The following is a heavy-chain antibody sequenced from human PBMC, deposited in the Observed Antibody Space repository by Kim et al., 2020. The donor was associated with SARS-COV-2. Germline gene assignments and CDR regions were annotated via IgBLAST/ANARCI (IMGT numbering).Heavy chain of an antibody. V-gene: IGHV3-53*01. J-gene: IGHJ4*02. CDR3: ARGGLGINLGY. CDR1: GLSVSNNY. CDR2: IYTGGTA. D-gene: IGHD3-9*01. Sequence: GGSLRLSCVASGLSVSNNYMSWVRQAPGKGPEWVSVIYTGGTAEYADSVKGRFTISRDTSKNTLFLQMNSLRVDDTAVYYCARGGLGINLGYWGQGTLVT.